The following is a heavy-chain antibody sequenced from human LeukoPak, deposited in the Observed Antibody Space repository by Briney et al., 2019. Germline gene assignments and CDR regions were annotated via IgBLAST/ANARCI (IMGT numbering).Heavy chain of an antibody. V-gene: IGHV3-48*01. Sequence: GGSLRLSCAASGFTFSSYSMNWVRHGPGKGLEWVSYISSSSSTIYYADSVKGRLTISRDNAKNSLYLQMNSLRAEDTAVYYCAREGGYCSGGSCYWDDYWGQGTLVTVSS. D-gene: IGHD2-15*01. J-gene: IGHJ4*02. CDR1: GFTFSSYS. CDR3: AREGGYCSGGSCYWDDY. CDR2: ISSSSSTI.